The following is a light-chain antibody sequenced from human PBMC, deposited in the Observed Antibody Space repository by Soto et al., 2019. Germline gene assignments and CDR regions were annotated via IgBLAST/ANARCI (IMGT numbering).Light chain of an antibody. Sequence: EIMLTQSPLSLPVTPGAPASISCRSSQNLLHSNGYNYLNWYLQKPGQSPQLLIYLGSNRASGVPDRFSGSGSGTDFTLTINRVEAEDVGLYFCAQGLATPFTFGGGTKVDI. V-gene: IGKV2-28*01. CDR3: AQGLATPFT. CDR1: QNLLHSNGYNY. J-gene: IGKJ4*01. CDR2: LGS.